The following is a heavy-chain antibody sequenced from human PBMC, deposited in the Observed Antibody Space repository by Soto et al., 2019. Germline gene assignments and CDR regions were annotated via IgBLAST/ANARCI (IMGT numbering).Heavy chain of an antibody. CDR1: GFTFSSYG. D-gene: IGHD3-9*01. J-gene: IGHJ3*02. V-gene: IGHV3-30*18. CDR3: AKITIEDSPDAFDI. Sequence: QVQLVESGGGVVQPGRSLRLSCAASGFTFSSYGMHWVRQAPGKGLEWVAVISYDGSNKYYADSVKGRFTISRDNSKNTLYLQMNSLRAEDTAVYYCAKITIEDSPDAFDIWGQGTMVTVSS. CDR2: ISYDGSNK.